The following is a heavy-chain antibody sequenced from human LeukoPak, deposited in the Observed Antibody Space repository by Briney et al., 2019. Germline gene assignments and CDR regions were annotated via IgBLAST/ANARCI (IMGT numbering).Heavy chain of an antibody. Sequence: SETLSLTCAVYGGSFTGYYWSWLRQPPGKGLEWIGEINHSGSTNYNPSLKSRVTISLETSKNQFSLKLSSVTAADTAVYYCARFGSGYYPRTLHFDYWGQGTLVTVSS. CDR1: GGSFTGYY. D-gene: IGHD3-22*01. V-gene: IGHV4-34*01. J-gene: IGHJ4*02. CDR3: ARFGSGYYPRTLHFDY. CDR2: INHSGST.